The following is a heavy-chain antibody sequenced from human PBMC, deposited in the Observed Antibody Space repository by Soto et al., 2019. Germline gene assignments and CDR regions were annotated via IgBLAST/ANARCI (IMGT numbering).Heavy chain of an antibody. CDR1: GFTFSSYA. D-gene: IGHD6-13*01. J-gene: IGHJ6*02. Sequence: PGGSLSLSCAASGFTFSSYAMHWVRQAPGKGLEWVAVISYDGSNKYYADSVKGRFTISRDKSKNTLYLQMNSLRAEDTAVYYCARSGARAGSSWRRSYYYGMDVWGQGTTVTVSS. CDR3: ARSGARAGSSWRRSYYYGMDV. CDR2: ISYDGSNK. V-gene: IGHV3-30-3*01.